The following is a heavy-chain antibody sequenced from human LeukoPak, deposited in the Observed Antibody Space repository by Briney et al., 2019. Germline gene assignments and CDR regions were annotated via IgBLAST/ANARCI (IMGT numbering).Heavy chain of an antibody. CDR2: ISTSSSNI. J-gene: IGHJ4*02. CDR3: VSCAAGRKFFDY. D-gene: IGHD6-13*01. V-gene: IGHV3-11*01. CDR1: GFTFSDYY. Sequence: SGGSLRLSCAASGFTFSDYYMAWIRQAPGKGLEWLSYISTSSSNIYYADSVKGRFTISRDNAKNSLYLQMNSLRAEDTAIYHCVSCAAGRKFFDYWGQGTLVTVSS.